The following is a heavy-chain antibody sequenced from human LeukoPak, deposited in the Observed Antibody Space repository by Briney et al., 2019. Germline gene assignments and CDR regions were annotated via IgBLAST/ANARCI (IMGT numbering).Heavy chain of an antibody. J-gene: IGHJ4*02. CDR3: AGLTIFGVVIKDY. Sequence: PSETLSLTCTVSGGSISSYYWSWIRQPPGKGLEWIGYIYYSGSTNYNPSLKSRVTISVDTSKNQFSLKLSSVTAADTAVYYCAGLTIFGVVIKDYWGQGTLVTVSS. D-gene: IGHD3-3*01. CDR1: GGSISSYY. CDR2: IYYSGST. V-gene: IGHV4-59*01.